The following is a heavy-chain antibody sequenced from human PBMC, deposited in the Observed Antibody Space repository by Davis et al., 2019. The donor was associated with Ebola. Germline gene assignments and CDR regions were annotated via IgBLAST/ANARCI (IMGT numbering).Heavy chain of an antibody. J-gene: IGHJ4*02. CDR1: GGSFSGYY. V-gene: IGHV4-34*01. D-gene: IGHD6-13*01. CDR3: ARSGILSAGRGHFDN. CDR2: INHSGST. Sequence: SETLSLTCAIYGGSFSGYYWSWIRQPPGKGLEWIGEINHSGSTNYNPSLKSRVTISVDTSKNQFSLKLSSVTAADTAVYYCARSGILSAGRGHFDNWGQGTLVTVSS.